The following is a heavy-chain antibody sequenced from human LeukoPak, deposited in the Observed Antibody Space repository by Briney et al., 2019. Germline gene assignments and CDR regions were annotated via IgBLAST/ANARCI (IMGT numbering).Heavy chain of an antibody. CDR3: AKESSLGAMVFLFDY. V-gene: IGHV3-9*01. CDR2: ISWNSGSI. CDR1: GFTFDDYA. Sequence: PSRSLRLSCAASGFTFDDYAMHWVRQAPGKGLEWVSGISWNSGSIGYADSVKGRFTISRDNAKNSLYLQMNSLRAEDTALYYCAKESSLGAMVFLFDYWGQGTLVTVSS. J-gene: IGHJ4*02. D-gene: IGHD5-18*01.